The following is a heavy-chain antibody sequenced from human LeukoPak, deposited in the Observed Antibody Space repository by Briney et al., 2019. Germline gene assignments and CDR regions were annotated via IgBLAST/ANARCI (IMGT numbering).Heavy chain of an antibody. Sequence: SETLSLTCTVSGGSISSYYGSWIRQPPGKGREWIGYIYYSGSTNYNPSLKGRATISVDTSKNQFSLKLSSVTAADTAVYYCARKRYSAMRYFDYWGPGTLVTVSS. CDR2: IYYSGST. V-gene: IGHV4-59*01. CDR3: ARKRYSAMRYFDY. CDR1: GGSISSYY. J-gene: IGHJ4*02. D-gene: IGHD2-2*01.